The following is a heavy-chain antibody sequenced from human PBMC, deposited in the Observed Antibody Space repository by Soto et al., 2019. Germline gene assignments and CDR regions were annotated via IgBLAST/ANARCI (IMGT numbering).Heavy chain of an antibody. CDR1: GFTFHEYA. CDR2: ISSDGDTI. D-gene: IGHD5-12*01. J-gene: IGHJ6*02. Sequence: EVQLIESGGGWVQPGTSLRVSCVASGFTFHEYAIHWVRQAPGKGLEWVSGISSDGDTIAYADSVQGRFTVFRDNAKHSLYLQMNSLRAEDTAIYYCTKGGYDLIYYLGMDVWGQGTTVTVSS. CDR3: TKGGYDLIYYLGMDV. V-gene: IGHV3-9*01.